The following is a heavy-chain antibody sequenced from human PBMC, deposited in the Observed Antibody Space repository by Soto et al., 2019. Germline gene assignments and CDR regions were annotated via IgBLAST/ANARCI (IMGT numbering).Heavy chain of an antibody. V-gene: IGHV4-39*02. CDR1: GGSITSSYY. CDR3: ATIPATTILTDY. J-gene: IGHJ4*02. CDR2: IYYSGST. Sequence: QLQLQESGPGLVKPSETLSLTCTVSGGSITSSYYWGWIRQPPGKGLEWIGSIYYSGSTYYNPSLNSRVTISEDTSKKHFSLKLSSVTAADTAVYYCATIPATTILTDYWGQGTLVTVSS. D-gene: IGHD2-2*02.